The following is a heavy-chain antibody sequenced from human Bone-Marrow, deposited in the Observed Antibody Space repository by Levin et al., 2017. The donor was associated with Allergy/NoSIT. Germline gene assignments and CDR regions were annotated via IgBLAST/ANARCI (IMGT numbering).Heavy chain of an antibody. Sequence: GGSLRLSCAASGFTFSSCAMTWVRQAPGKGLEWVSAISGSGDLTYYADPVKGRFTISRDSSKNTLYLQMNSLRAEDTAVYYCAKSGSGYSSGWYDYWGQGTLVTVSS. V-gene: IGHV3-23*01. D-gene: IGHD6-13*01. CDR1: GFTFSSCA. CDR2: ISGSGDLT. CDR3: AKSGSGYSSGWYDY. J-gene: IGHJ4*02.